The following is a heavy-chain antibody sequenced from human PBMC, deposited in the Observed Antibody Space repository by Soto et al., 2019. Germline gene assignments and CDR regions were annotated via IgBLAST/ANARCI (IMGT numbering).Heavy chain of an antibody. J-gene: IGHJ6*02. CDR1: VGSISSYY. D-gene: IGHD3-10*01. CDR3: ARVLFYGSGSYYPDYYYGMDV. CDR2: IYTSGST. Sequence: SESLSLTGTVSVGSISSYYWSWIRQPAGKGLEWIGRIYTSGSTNYNPSLKSRVTMSVDTSKNQFSLKLSSVTAADTAVYYCARVLFYGSGSYYPDYYYGMDVWGQGTTVTV. V-gene: IGHV4-4*07.